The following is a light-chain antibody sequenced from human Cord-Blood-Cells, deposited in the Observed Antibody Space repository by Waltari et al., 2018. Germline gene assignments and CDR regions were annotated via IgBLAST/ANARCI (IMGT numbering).Light chain of an antibody. V-gene: IGLV3-27*01. CDR2: KDS. CDR1: VLAKNY. CDR3: YSAADNNLV. J-gene: IGLJ3*02. Sequence: SYELTQPSSVSVSPGQTARITRPGDVLAKNYARWFQQKPGQAPVLVIYKDSERPSGIPERCSGCSSGTTVTLTISGAQVEDEADYYCYSAADNNLVFGGGTKLTVL.